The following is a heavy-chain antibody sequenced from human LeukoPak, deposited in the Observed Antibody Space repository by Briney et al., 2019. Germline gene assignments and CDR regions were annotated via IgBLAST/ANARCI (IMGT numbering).Heavy chain of an antibody. J-gene: IGHJ4*02. V-gene: IGHV5-51*01. CDR2: IYPGDSDT. CDR3: ALKSRGYCSGGRCYIGY. CDR1: GYSFTNYW. D-gene: IGHD2-15*01. Sequence: GESLKISCKGSGYSFTNYWIGWVRQMPGKGLEWMGIIYPGDSDTRYSPSFQGQVTISADKSIITAYLQWSSLRASDSAVYYCALKSRGYCSGGRCYIGYWGQGTLVTVSS.